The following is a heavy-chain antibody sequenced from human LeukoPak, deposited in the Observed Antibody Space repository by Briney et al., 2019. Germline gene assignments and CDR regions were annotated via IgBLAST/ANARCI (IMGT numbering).Heavy chain of an antibody. D-gene: IGHD3-22*01. CDR3: ARAPLYYYDSSGYFPPLFDY. CDR2: IYTSGST. V-gene: IGHV4-61*02. Sequence: SQTLSLTCTVSGGSISSGSYYWSWIRQPAGKGLEWIGRIYTSGSTNYNPSLKSRVTISVDTSKNQFSLKLSPVTAADTAVYYCARAPLYYYDSSGYFPPLFDYWGQGTLVTVSS. J-gene: IGHJ4*02. CDR1: GGSISSGSYY.